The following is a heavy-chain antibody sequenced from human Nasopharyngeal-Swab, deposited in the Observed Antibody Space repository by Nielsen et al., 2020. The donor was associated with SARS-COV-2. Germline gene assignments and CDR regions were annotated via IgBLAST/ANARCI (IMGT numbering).Heavy chain of an antibody. V-gene: IGHV3-9*01. Sequence: SLKISCAASGFTFDDYAMHWVRQPPGKGLEWVSGISWNSGSIGYADSVKGRFTISRDNAKTSLYLQMNSLRAEDTALYYCAKDMSYSSGWFYGMDVWGQGTTVTVSS. CDR1: GFTFDDYA. D-gene: IGHD6-19*01. CDR2: ISWNSGSI. J-gene: IGHJ6*02. CDR3: AKDMSYSSGWFYGMDV.